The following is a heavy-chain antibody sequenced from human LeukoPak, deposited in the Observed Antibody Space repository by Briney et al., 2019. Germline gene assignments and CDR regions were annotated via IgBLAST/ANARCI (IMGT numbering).Heavy chain of an antibody. D-gene: IGHD3-3*01. J-gene: IGHJ6*03. CDR3: ARDPSYDFWSGYYNRGGYYYYMDV. CDR2: ISAHSGNT. Sequence: ASVKVSCKASGYTFTNYGISWVRQAPGQGLEWMGWISAHSGNTNYAQRLQGRVTMTTDTYTSTAYMELRSLRSDDTAVYYCARDPSYDFWSGYYNRGGYYYYMDVWGKGTTVTVSS. CDR1: GYTFTNYG. V-gene: IGHV1-18*01.